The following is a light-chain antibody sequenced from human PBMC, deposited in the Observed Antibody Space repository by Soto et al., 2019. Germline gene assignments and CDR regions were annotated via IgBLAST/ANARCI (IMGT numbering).Light chain of an antibody. CDR1: QSISSY. CDR2: KAS. V-gene: IGKV1-5*03. Sequence: DIQMTQSPSSLSATVGDRVTITCRASQSISSYLNWYQQKPGKAPKLLIYKASSLESGVPSRFSGSGSGTEFTLTISSLQPDDYATYYCQQYQTFWTFGQGTKVDIK. J-gene: IGKJ1*01. CDR3: QQYQTFWT.